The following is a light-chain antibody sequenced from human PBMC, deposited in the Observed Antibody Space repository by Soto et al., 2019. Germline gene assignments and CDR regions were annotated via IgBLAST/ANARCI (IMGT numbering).Light chain of an antibody. J-gene: IGLJ3*02. CDR2: EVI. CDR3: CSYACGTTWV. Sequence: QSALTQPASVSGSPGQSITISCTGTSSDVGGAYNYVSWYQQHPGKAPKLMIYEVIHRPSGVSDRFSASKSGYTASLTISVLRAEDEANYYCCSYACGTTWVFGGGTKLIVL. CDR1: SSDVGGAYNY. V-gene: IGLV2-14*01.